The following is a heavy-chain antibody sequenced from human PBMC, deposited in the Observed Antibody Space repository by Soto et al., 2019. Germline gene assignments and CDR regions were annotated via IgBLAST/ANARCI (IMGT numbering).Heavy chain of an antibody. CDR2: IYYSGDT. CDR3: ARDRNKLWKNDAFDI. D-gene: IGHD1-1*01. J-gene: IGHJ3*02. Sequence: QVQLQESGPGLVKPSETLFLTCSVSGDSLNSYYWSWIRQSPGKGLEWLGYIYYSGDTKYNPSLQSRISISVDTTENQFSLRLSSVTAADTAVYFCARDRNKLWKNDAFDIWGQGTMVTVSS. V-gene: IGHV4-59*01. CDR1: GDSLNSYY.